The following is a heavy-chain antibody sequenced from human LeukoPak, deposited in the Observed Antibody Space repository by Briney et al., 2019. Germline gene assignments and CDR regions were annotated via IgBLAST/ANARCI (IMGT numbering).Heavy chain of an antibody. CDR2: INHSGST. CDR1: GGSISSSSYY. V-gene: IGHV4-39*07. CDR3: AACSGGSCYGGYFDY. Sequence: SETLSLTCTVSGGSISSSSYYWGWIRQPPGKGLEWIGEINHSGSTNYNPSLKSRVTISVDTSKNQFSLKLTSVTAADTAVYYCAACSGGSCYGGYFDYWGQGTLVTVSS. D-gene: IGHD2-15*01. J-gene: IGHJ4*02.